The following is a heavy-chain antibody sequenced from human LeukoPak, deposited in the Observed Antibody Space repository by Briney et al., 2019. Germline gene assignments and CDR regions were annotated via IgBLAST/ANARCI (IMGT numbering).Heavy chain of an antibody. CDR1: GFPFSSHG. V-gene: IGHV3-7*01. J-gene: IGHJ5*02. Sequence: PGGTLRLSCAGSGFPFSSHGMNWVRQAPGKGLEWVANIKQDGSEKYYVDSVKGRFTISRDNAKNSLYLQMNSLRPDDTAVYYCVRDVGYTSGWYGNWFDPWGQGTLVTVSS. D-gene: IGHD6-19*01. CDR3: VRDVGYTSGWYGNWFDP. CDR2: IKQDGSEK.